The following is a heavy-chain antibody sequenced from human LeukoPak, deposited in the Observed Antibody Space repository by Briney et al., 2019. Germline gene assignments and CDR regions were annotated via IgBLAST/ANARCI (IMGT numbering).Heavy chain of an antibody. CDR3: ARSRTVPATPGY. J-gene: IGHJ4*02. CDR1: GYTSTSYY. D-gene: IGHD2-2*01. Sequence: GASVKVSCKASGYTSTSYYMHWVRQAPGQGLEWMGIINPSGGSTSYAQKFQGRVTMTRDMSTSTVYMELSSLRSEDTAVYYCARSRTVPATPGYWGQGTLVTVSS. CDR2: INPSGGST. V-gene: IGHV1-46*01.